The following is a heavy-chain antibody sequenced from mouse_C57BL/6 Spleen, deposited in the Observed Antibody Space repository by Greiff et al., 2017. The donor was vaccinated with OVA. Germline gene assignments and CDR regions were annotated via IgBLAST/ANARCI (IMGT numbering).Heavy chain of an antibody. CDR1: GYAFRSSW. D-gene: IGHD2-4*01. Sequence: QVQLQQSGPELVKPGASVKISCKASGYAFRSSWMNWVKQRPGKGLEWIGRIYPGDGDTNYNGKFKGKATLTADKSSSTAYMQLSSLTSEDSAVYFCARWIYYDYFYYAMDYWGQGTSVTVSS. V-gene: IGHV1-82*01. CDR2: IYPGDGDT. CDR3: ARWIYYDYFYYAMDY. J-gene: IGHJ4*01.